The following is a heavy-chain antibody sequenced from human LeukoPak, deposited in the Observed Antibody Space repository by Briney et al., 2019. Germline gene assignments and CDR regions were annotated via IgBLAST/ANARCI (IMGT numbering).Heavy chain of an antibody. V-gene: IGHV1-69*06. J-gene: IGHJ4*02. CDR1: GGTFSSYA. Sequence: SVKVSCKASGGTFSSYAISWVRQAPGQGLEWMGGIIPIFGTANYAQKFQGRVTITADKSTSTAYMELSSLRSEDTAVYYCARDCSSTSCYDYWGQGTLVTVSS. D-gene: IGHD2-2*01. CDR2: IIPIFGTA. CDR3: ARDCSSTSCYDY.